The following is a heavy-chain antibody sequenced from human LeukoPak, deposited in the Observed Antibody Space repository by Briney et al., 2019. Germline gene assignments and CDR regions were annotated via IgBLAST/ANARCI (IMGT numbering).Heavy chain of an antibody. J-gene: IGHJ6*03. D-gene: IGHD6-19*01. CDR2: IYTSGST. Sequence: SETLSLTCADPGGSISSGSYYWSWIRQPAGKGLEWIGRIYTSGSTNYNPSLKSRVTLSVDTSKKPFSLKLSSVTAADTAVYYCARMGVAGYYYMDVWGKGTTVTVSS. CDR3: ARMGVAGYYYMDV. CDR1: GGSISSGSYY. V-gene: IGHV4-61*02.